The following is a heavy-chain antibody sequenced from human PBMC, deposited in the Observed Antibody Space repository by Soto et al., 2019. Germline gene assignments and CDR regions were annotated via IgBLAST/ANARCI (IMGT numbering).Heavy chain of an antibody. J-gene: IGHJ4*02. CDR3: AKGLFYDSSGSLGY. V-gene: IGHV3-30*18. Sequence: QVQLVESGGGVVQPGRSLRLSCAASGFTFSSYGMHWVRQAPGKGLEWVAVISHDGSNKYYADSVKGRFTISRDNSKNTLYLQMNSLRAEDTAVYYCAKGLFYDSSGSLGYWGQGTLVTVSS. CDR2: ISHDGSNK. D-gene: IGHD3-22*01. CDR1: GFTFSSYG.